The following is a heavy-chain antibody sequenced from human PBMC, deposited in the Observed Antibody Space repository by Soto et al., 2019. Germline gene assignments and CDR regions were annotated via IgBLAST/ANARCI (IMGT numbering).Heavy chain of an antibody. D-gene: IGHD6-19*01. CDR1: GYSFTSYW. J-gene: IGHJ6*03. V-gene: IGHV5-51*01. Sequence: GESLKISCKGSGYSFTSYWIGWVRQMPGKGLEWMGIIYPGDSDTRYSPSFQGQVTISADKSISTAYLQWSSLKASDTAMYYCARHAPPFSSGHYYYYYMDVWGKGTTVTVSS. CDR3: ARHAPPFSSGHYYYYYMDV. CDR2: IYPGDSDT.